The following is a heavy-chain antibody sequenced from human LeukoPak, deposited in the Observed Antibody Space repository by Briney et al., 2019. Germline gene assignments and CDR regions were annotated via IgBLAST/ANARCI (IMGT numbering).Heavy chain of an antibody. Sequence: GASVNVSCKASGYTFTCYYMQWVRQAPGPGQEWMGWINPNSGGTNYEQKFQGRVTMTRDTSISTAYMELSRLRSDDTAVYYCARNRNAVVVVAATNSPDYWGQGTLVTVSS. D-gene: IGHD2-15*01. CDR3: ARNRNAVVVVAATNSPDY. CDR1: GYTFTCYY. CDR2: INPNSGGT. V-gene: IGHV1-2*02. J-gene: IGHJ4*02.